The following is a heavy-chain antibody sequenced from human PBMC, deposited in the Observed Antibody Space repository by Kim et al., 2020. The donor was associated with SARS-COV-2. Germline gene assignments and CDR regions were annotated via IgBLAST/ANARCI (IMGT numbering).Heavy chain of an antibody. CDR1: GFTFGDYA. J-gene: IGHJ4*02. Sequence: GGSLRLSCTASGFTFGDYAMSWVRQAPGKGLEWVGFIRSKAYGGTTEYAASVKGRFTISRDDSKSIAYLQMNSLKTEDTAVYYCTRVLMVYAEYFDYWGQGTLVTVSS. CDR2: IRSKAYGGTT. V-gene: IGHV3-49*04. D-gene: IGHD2-8*01. CDR3: TRVLMVYAEYFDY.